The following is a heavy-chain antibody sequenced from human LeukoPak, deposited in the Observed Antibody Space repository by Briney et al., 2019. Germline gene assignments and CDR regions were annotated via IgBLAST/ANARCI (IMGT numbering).Heavy chain of an antibody. D-gene: IGHD6-13*01. V-gene: IGHV4-59*01. CDR2: IYYSGST. Sequence: PSETLSLTCTVSGGSISSYYWNWIRQPPGKGLEWIGYIYYSGSTNYNPSLKSRVTISVDTSKNQFSLKLSSVTAADTAVYCCARVHIAAAGPYYFDYWGQGTLVTVSS. CDR3: ARVHIAAAGPYYFDY. CDR1: GGSISSYY. J-gene: IGHJ4*02.